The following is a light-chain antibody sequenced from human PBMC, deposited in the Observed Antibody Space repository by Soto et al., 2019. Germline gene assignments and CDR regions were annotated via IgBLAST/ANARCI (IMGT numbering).Light chain of an antibody. Sequence: QSVLTQPPSASVTPGQRVTLSCSGSSSNIGSNTVNWYQQLPGTAPKLLIYSNNQRPSGVPDRFSGSKSGTSASLAISGLQSEDEADYYCAAWDDRLRGVFGTGTKVTVL. V-gene: IGLV1-44*01. CDR1: SSNIGSNT. CDR2: SNN. J-gene: IGLJ1*01. CDR3: AAWDDRLRGV.